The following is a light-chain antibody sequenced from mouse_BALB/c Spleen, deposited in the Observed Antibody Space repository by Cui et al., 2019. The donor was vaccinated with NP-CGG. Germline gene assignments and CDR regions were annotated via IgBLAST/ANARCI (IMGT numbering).Light chain of an antibody. CDR2: DTN. J-gene: IGLJ1*01. Sequence: QAVVTQESVLTTSPGETVTLTCRSSTGAVTTSNYANWVQEKPDHLFTGLIGDTNNRAPGVSARFSGSLIGDKAALIITGAQTEDEAIYFCALWYSNHWVFGGGTKLTVL. V-gene: IGLV1*01. CDR1: TGAVTTSNY. CDR3: ALWYSNHWV.